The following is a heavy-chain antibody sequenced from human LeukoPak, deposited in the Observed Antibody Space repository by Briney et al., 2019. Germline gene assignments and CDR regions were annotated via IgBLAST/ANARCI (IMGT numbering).Heavy chain of an antibody. CDR2: INPNSGGT. CDR3: ARASDFWSGSHAFDI. Sequence: ASVKVSCKASGYTFTGYYMHWVRQAPGQGLEWMGWINPNSGGTNYAQKFQGRVTMTRDTSISTAYMELSRLRSDDTAVYYCARASDFWSGSHAFDIWGQGTMVTVSS. D-gene: IGHD3-3*01. V-gene: IGHV1-2*02. CDR1: GYTFTGYY. J-gene: IGHJ3*02.